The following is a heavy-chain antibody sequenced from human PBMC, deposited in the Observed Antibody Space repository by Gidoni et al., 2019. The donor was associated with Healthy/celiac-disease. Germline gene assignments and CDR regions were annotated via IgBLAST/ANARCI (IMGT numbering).Heavy chain of an antibody. CDR2: INPNSGGT. CDR1: GYTFTGYY. CDR3: ARGNYDFWSGYLRYNWFDP. Sequence: QVQLVQSGAEVKKPGASVKVSCKASGYTFTGYYMHWVRQAPGQGLEWMGWINPNSGGTNYAQKFQGRVTMTRDTSISTAYMELSRLRSDDTAVYYCARGNYDFWSGYLRYNWFDPWGQGTLVTVSS. D-gene: IGHD3-3*01. J-gene: IGHJ5*02. V-gene: IGHV1-2*02.